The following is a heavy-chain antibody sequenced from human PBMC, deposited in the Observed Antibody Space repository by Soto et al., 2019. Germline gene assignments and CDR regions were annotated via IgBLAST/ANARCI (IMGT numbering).Heavy chain of an antibody. CDR2: IYYSGST. V-gene: IGHV4-31*03. Sequence: QVQLQESGPGLVKPSQTLSLTCTVSGGSISSGGYYWSWIRQHPGKGLEWIGYIYYSGSTYYNPSLKSRVTISVHTSKNQSSLELSSLTAADTAVYYCARSGYSYGPNPLLYWGQGTLVTVSS. D-gene: IGHD5-18*01. CDR1: GGSISSGGYY. CDR3: ARSGYSYGPNPLLY. J-gene: IGHJ4*02.